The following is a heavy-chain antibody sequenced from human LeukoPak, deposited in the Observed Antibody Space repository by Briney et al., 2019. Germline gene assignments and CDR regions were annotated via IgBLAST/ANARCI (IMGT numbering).Heavy chain of an antibody. Sequence: SETLSLTCTVSGGSISSSSYYWGWIRQPPGKGLEWIGSIYYSGSTYYNPSLKSRVTISVDTSKNQFSLKLSSVTAADTAVYYSAILLTMVPAVIITNYLYYFDYWGQGTLVTVSS. CDR2: IYYSGST. V-gene: IGHV4-39*01. D-gene: IGHD3-10*01. CDR3: AILLTMVPAVIITNYLYYFDY. CDR1: GGSISSSSYY. J-gene: IGHJ4*02.